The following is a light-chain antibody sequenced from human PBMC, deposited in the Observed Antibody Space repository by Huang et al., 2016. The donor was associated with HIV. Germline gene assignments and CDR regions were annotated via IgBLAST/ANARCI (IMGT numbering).Light chain of an antibody. CDR1: RHIYSY. Sequence: DIQMTQSPSSLSAAIGDRVTITCRASRHIYSYVNWYQHRPGKAPKLPIYAAANLEVGLPERFSGSGSGRNFTRIISSLQPEDFATYYCQQYDSLPRTFGPGTKV. J-gene: IGKJ3*01. CDR3: QQYDSLPRT. V-gene: IGKV1-33*01. CDR2: AAA.